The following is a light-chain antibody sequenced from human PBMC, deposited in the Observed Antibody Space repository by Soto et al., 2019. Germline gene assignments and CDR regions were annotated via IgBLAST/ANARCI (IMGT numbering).Light chain of an antibody. V-gene: IGKV3D-15*01. CDR3: QQYNNWPPWT. CDR1: QSVGSTY. CDR2: GVS. Sequence: EIVLTQSPGTLSLSPGERATLSCRAIQSVGSTYLAWYQQKPGQAPRLLIYGVSSRATGIPARFSGSGSGTEFTLTISSLQSEDFAVYYCQQYNNWPPWTFGQGTKVDIK. J-gene: IGKJ1*01.